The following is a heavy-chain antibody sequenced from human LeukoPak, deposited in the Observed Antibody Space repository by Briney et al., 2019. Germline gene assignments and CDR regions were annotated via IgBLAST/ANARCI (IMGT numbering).Heavy chain of an antibody. CDR2: IQFDGSTK. J-gene: IGHJ4*02. CDR3: ARSLTMVRGYDH. V-gene: IGHV3-30*02. Sequence: GGSLGLSCAASGFAFSTYDMHWVRQAPGKGLEWVTFIQFDGSTKYYADSVKGRFTISRDNSKNTVYLQMDSLRSEDTAIYYCARSLTMVRGYDHWGQGTLLTVSS. CDR1: GFAFSTYD. D-gene: IGHD3-10*01.